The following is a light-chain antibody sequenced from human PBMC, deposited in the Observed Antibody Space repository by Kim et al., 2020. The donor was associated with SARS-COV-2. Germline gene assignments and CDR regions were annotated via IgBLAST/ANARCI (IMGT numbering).Light chain of an antibody. V-gene: IGKV3-15*01. CDR1: RSFSIN. J-gene: IGKJ2*01. CDR3: QQYNNWPWA. Sequence: SVSPRERPSRSCRASRSFSINLAWYQQRPGEAPSLLIYGASTRATGIPARFSGSGSGTEFTLTNSRLQSEDFAVYCCQQYNNWPWAFGQGTKLEI. CDR2: GAS.